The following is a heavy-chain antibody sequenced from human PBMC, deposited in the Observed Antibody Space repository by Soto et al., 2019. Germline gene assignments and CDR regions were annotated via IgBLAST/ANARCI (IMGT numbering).Heavy chain of an antibody. CDR2: ISSSGNTI. CDR3: AKMSSENYYDPVFS. J-gene: IGHJ4*02. V-gene: IGHV3-11*01. CDR1: GFTFSDYY. Sequence: QVQLVESGGGLVKTSGSLRIACAASGFTFSDYYMNWVRQAPGKGLEWVSYISSSGNTIYYAASVKCRFTISRDNAKNSVYLQMNSLRAEATALYFCAKMSSENYYDPVFSWGQGTLVTVSS. D-gene: IGHD3-22*01.